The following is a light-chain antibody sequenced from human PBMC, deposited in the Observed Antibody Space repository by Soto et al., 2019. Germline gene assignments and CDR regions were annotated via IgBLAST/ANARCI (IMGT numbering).Light chain of an antibody. Sequence: QSALTQPASVSGSPGQSITISCTGTSSDVGGYNYVSWYQQHPGKAPKLMIYEVSNRPSGVSNRFSGSESGNTASLTISGLQAEDDAASYCSSYTSGSTWVFGGGTKLTVL. J-gene: IGLJ3*02. CDR3: SSYTSGSTWV. V-gene: IGLV2-14*01. CDR1: SSDVGGYNY. CDR2: EVS.